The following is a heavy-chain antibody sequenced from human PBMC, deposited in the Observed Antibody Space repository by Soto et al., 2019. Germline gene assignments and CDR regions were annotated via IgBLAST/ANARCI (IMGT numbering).Heavy chain of an antibody. CDR2: ISYDGSNK. J-gene: IGHJ4*02. CDR1: GFTFSSYG. Sequence: GGSLRLSCAASGFTFSSYGMHWVRQAPGKGLEWVAVISYDGSNKYYADSVKGRFTISRDNSKNTLYLQMNSLRAEDTAVYYCAKDFGDGGRYSSGHFDYWGQGTLVTVSS. D-gene: IGHD6-19*01. V-gene: IGHV3-30*18. CDR3: AKDFGDGGRYSSGHFDY.